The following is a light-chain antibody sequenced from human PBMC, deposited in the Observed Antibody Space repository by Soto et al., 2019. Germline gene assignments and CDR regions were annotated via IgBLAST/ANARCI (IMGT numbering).Light chain of an antibody. CDR3: QQYYSYPRT. CDR1: QGISSY. Sequence: IQLTQSPSSLSASVGDSVTITCRASQGISSYLAWYQQKPGKAPKLLIYAASTLQSGVPSRFSGSGSGTDFTLTISCLQSEDFATYYCQQYYSYPRTFGQGTKVDIK. J-gene: IGKJ1*01. V-gene: IGKV1-9*01. CDR2: AAS.